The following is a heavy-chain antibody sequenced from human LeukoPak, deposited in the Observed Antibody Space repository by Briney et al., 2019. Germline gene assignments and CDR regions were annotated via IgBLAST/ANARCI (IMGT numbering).Heavy chain of an antibody. Sequence: QSGGSLRLSCAASGFTFSSYEWNWVRQAPGKGLEWVSYISSSGSTIYYADSVKGRFTISRDNAKNSLYLQMNSLRAEDTAVYYCAELGITMIGGVWGKGTTVTISS. CDR3: AELGITMIGGV. CDR1: GFTFSSYE. J-gene: IGHJ6*04. D-gene: IGHD3-10*02. CDR2: ISSSGSTI. V-gene: IGHV3-48*03.